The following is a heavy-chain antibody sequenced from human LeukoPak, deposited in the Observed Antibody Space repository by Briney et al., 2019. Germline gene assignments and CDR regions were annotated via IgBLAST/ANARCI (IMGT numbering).Heavy chain of an antibody. J-gene: IGHJ4*02. CDR3: ARPLDYFDSGGYWNY. Sequence: GESLRLSCAASGFTFSSFWMNWVRQAPGKGLEWVANIRQDGSEKYYVDSVKGRFTISRDNAKNSLYLEMNSLRAEDTAVYYCARPLDYFDSGGYWNYWGLGTLVTVSS. CDR2: IRQDGSEK. D-gene: IGHD3-22*01. V-gene: IGHV3-7*01. CDR1: GFTFSSFW.